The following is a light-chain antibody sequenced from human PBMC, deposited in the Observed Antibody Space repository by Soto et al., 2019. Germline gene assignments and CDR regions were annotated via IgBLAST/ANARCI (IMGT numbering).Light chain of an antibody. CDR2: DAS. CDR1: QSVSSY. CDR3: QQYDNSPIT. V-gene: IGKV3-20*01. Sequence: EIVVTQSPATLSLSPGERATLSCRASQSVSSYLAWYQQKPGQAPRLLIYDASNRATGIPDRFSGTGSETDFTLTISRLEPEDFAVYYCQQYDNSPITFGQGTRLEIK. J-gene: IGKJ5*01.